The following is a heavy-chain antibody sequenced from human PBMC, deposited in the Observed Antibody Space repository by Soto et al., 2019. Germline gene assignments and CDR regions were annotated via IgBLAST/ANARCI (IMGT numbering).Heavy chain of an antibody. CDR2: INPSSKET. D-gene: IGHD2-8*02. Sequence: QVHLVQSGPEVKKPGASMKVSCKASGYSFSSYGITWVRQAPGQGLEWMGWINPSSKETNYAQKFQGRVTVTADTSTTTAYIELRNLKSDDTAVYYCARYWYPRFDPWGPGTLVTVSS. CDR3: ARYWYPRFDP. CDR1: GYSFSSYG. J-gene: IGHJ5*02. V-gene: IGHV1-18*01.